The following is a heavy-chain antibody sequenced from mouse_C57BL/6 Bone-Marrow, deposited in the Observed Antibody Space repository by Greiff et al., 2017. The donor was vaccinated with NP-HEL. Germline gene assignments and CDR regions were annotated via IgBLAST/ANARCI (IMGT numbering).Heavy chain of an antibody. CDR3: ARYDTTVVAPFDY. CDR2: IDPSDSYT. V-gene: IGHV1-50*01. D-gene: IGHD1-1*01. Sequence: QVQLQQPGAELVKPGASVKLSCKASGYTFTSYWMQWVKQRPGQGLEWIGEIDPSDSYTNYNQKFKGKATLTVDTSSSTAYMQLSSLTSEDSAVYYCARYDTTVVAPFDYWGQGTTLTVSS. J-gene: IGHJ2*01. CDR1: GYTFTSYW.